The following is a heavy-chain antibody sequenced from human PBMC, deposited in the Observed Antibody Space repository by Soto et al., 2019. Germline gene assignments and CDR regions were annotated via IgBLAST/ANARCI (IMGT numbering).Heavy chain of an antibody. J-gene: IGHJ5*01. D-gene: IGHD6-13*01. V-gene: IGHV4-4*07. CDR1: GAFISGYY. Sequence: SETLSLTCTVSGAFISGYYWSWIRQPAGKGLEWIGRIYTSGSTKYSPSLKSRATMSVDTSKKQFSLKLNSVTAADTAVYYYARESTVAGTDNWFDSWGQGTLVTVSS. CDR2: IYTSGST. CDR3: ARESTVAGTDNWFDS.